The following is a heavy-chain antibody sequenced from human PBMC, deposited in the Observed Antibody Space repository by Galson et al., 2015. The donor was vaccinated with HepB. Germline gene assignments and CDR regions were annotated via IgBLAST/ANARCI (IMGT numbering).Heavy chain of an antibody. J-gene: IGHJ4*02. Sequence: SETLSLTCAVYVGSFSGYYWTWIRQPPGKGLEWIGEINHSGSANYNPSLKSRVTISLDTSKNQFSLKLGSVTAADTSIYYCARGRYYDDSGRFYFDYWGQGTLVTVSS. V-gene: IGHV4-34*01. CDR3: ARGRYYDDSGRFYFDY. D-gene: IGHD3-22*01. CDR1: VGSFSGYY. CDR2: INHSGSA.